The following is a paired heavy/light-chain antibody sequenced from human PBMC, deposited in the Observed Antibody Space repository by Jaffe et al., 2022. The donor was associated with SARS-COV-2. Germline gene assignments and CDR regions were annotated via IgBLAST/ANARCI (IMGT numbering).Light chain of an antibody. J-gene: IGKJ2*01. CDR1: QRISSNY. CDR2: GAS. Sequence: EVVLTQSPATLSLSPGERATLSCRASQRISSNYLAWYQQKPGQAPRLLIYGASSRATGIPDRFSGGGSGTDFTLIISRLEPEDSAVYHCQQYGGSPRYTFGQGTKLDIK. V-gene: IGKV3-20*01. CDR3: QQYGGSPRYT.
Heavy chain of an antibody. D-gene: IGHD2-8*01. J-gene: IGHJ4*02. V-gene: IGHV3-48*02. CDR1: GFTFSSYS. CDR3: ARVRCPNGVCHYLDY. CDR2: ISASDSTI. Sequence: EVQLVESGGGLVQPGGSLRLSCAASGFTFSSYSMNWVRQSPGKGLEWISYISASDSTIDYADSVRGRFTISRDYAKSSLYLRMNSLRDEDTAVYFCARVRCPNGVCHYLDYWGQGTLVTVSS.